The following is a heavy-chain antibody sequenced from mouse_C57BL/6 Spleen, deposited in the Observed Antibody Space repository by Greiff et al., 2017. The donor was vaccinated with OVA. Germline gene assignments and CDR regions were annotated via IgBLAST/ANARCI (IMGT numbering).Heavy chain of an antibody. CDR1: GSTFTSYW. CDR2: IHPSDSDT. Sequence: VQLQQPGAELVKPGASVKVSCKASGSTFTSYWMPWVKQRPGQGLEWIGRIHPSDSDTNYNQKFKGKATLTVDKSSSTAYMQLSSLTSEDSAVYYCAIIIEDYDYFGYWGQGTTLTVSS. J-gene: IGHJ2*01. D-gene: IGHD2-4*01. CDR3: AIIIEDYDYFGY. V-gene: IGHV1-74*01.